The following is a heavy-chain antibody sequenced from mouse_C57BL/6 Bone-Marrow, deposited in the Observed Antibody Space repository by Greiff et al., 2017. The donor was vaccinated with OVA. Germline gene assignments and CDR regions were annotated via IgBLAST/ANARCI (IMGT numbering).Heavy chain of an antibody. Sequence: QVQLQQSGAELVKPGASVKLSCKASGYTFTSYWMHWVKQRPGQGLEWIGMIHPNSGSTNYNEKFKSKATLTVDKSSSTAYMQLSSLTSEDSAVYYCALYDYAWFAYWGQGTLVTVSA. CDR3: ALYDYAWFAY. CDR1: GYTFTSYW. CDR2: IHPNSGST. J-gene: IGHJ3*01. D-gene: IGHD2-4*01. V-gene: IGHV1-64*01.